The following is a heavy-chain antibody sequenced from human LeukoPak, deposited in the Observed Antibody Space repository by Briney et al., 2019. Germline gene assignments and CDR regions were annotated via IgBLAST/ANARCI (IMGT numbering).Heavy chain of an antibody. Sequence: AGGSLRLSCAASGFTFSSYAMSWVRQAPGKGLEWVSAISGSGGSTYYADSVKGRFTISRDNSKNTLYLQMNSLRAEDTAVYYCAKNTYYYDSSGYQTPYYFDYWGQGTLVTVSS. D-gene: IGHD3-22*01. J-gene: IGHJ4*02. CDR2: ISGSGGST. CDR1: GFTFSSYA. V-gene: IGHV3-23*01. CDR3: AKNTYYYDSSGYQTPYYFDY.